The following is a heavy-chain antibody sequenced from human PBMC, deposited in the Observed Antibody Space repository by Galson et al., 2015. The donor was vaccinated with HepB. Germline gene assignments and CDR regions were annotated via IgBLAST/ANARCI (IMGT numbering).Heavy chain of an antibody. CDR2: IYSGSST. V-gene: IGHV3-53*01. CDR3: ARARACWGSYAFDI. CDR1: GFTVSSNY. J-gene: IGHJ3*02. D-gene: IGHD3-16*01. Sequence: SLRLSCAASGFTVSSNYMSWVRQAPGKGLEWVSVIYSGSSTYYADSVKGRFTISRDNSKNTLYLQMNSLRAEDTAVYYCARARACWGSYAFDIWGQGTMVTVSS.